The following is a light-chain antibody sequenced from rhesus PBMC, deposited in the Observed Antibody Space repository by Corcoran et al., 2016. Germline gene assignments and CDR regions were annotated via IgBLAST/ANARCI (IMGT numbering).Light chain of an antibody. CDR1: ENVNNY. CDR2: KAS. CDR3: QHGYGTPYT. V-gene: IGKV1-74*01. Sequence: DIQMTQSPSSLSASVGDRVSITCRASENVNNYLNWYHQKPGKAPKLLIYKASTLQSGVPLRFSGSGSGTDYTFTISSLQPEDVATYYCQHGYGTPYTFGQGTKVEIK. J-gene: IGKJ2*01.